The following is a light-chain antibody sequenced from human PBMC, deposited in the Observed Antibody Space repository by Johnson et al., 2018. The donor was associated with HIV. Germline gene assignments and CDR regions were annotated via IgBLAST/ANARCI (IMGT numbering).Light chain of an antibody. V-gene: IGLV1-51*01. CDR2: DNN. CDR1: SSNIANNY. Sequence: QSVLTQPPSVSSAPGQKVTISCSGSSSNIANNYVSWYQQIPGTAPKLLIYDNNKRPSGIPDRFSGSKSGTSATLDITGLQTVDEADYYCGTWDSGLRPGYVFGTGTKVTVL. CDR3: GTWDSGLRPGYV. J-gene: IGLJ1*01.